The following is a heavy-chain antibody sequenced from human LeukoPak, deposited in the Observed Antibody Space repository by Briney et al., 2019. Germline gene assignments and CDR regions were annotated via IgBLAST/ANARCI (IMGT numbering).Heavy chain of an antibody. V-gene: IGHV3-23*01. D-gene: IGHD3-10*01. CDR1: GFTFSTSA. CDR2: ISESGGST. J-gene: IGHJ4*02. Sequence: GGSLRLSCVVSGFTFSTSAMSWVRQAPGKGLEWVSGISESGGSTYYADSVKGRFTSSRDNSKNTLYLQMNNLRAEDTAAYYCAKGSFWGQGTLVTVSS. CDR3: AKGSF.